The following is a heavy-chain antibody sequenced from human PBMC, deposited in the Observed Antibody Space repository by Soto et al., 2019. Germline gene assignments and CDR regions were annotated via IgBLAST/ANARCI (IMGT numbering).Heavy chain of an antibody. CDR3: ARDLIGYSSGWYIGY. CDR2: ISAYNGNT. V-gene: IGHV1-18*01. D-gene: IGHD6-19*01. J-gene: IGHJ4*02. Sequence: GASVKVSCKASGYTFTSYGISWVRQAPGQGLEWMGWISAYNGNTNYAQKLQGRVTMTTDTSTSTAYMELRSLRSDDTAVYYCARDLIGYSSGWYIGYWGQGTLVTVSS. CDR1: GYTFTSYG.